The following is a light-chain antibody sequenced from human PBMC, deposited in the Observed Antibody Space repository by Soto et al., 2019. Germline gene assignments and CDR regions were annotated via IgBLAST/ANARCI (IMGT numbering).Light chain of an antibody. CDR2: DAS. Sequence: DILMTQSPSTLSASVGDRVTITCRASQSISSWLAWYQQKPGKAPKLLIYDASSLESGVPSRFSGSGSGTEFTLTISSLQPDDFATYYCQQYNSYSLTFGPGTKVDIK. CDR1: QSISSW. J-gene: IGKJ3*01. V-gene: IGKV1-5*01. CDR3: QQYNSYSLT.